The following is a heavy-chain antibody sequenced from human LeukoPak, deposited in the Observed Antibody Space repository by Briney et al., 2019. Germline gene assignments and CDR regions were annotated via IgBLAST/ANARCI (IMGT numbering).Heavy chain of an antibody. J-gene: IGHJ4*02. D-gene: IGHD3-10*01. V-gene: IGHV1-2*02. CDR2: INPNSGGT. CDR3: AREMTYYYGSGVDY. Sequence: ASVKVSCKASGYTFTGYYMHWVRQAPGQGLEWMGWINPNSGGTNYAQKFQGRVTMTRDTSISTAYMELSRLRSDDTAVYYCAREMTYYYGSGVDYWGQGTLVSVSS. CDR1: GYTFTGYY.